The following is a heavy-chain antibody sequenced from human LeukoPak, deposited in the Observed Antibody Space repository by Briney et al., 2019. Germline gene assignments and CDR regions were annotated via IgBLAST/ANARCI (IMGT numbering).Heavy chain of an antibody. D-gene: IGHD1-26*01. J-gene: IGHJ5*02. CDR2: ISAYNGNT. V-gene: IGHV1-18*01. Sequence: ASVKVSCKASGYTFTSYGISWVRQAPGQGLEWMGWISAYNGNTNYAQKLQGRVTMTTDTSTSTAYMELRSLRSDDTAVYYCARDGRGATVSYNWFDPWGQGTPVTVSS. CDR3: ARDGRGATVSYNWFDP. CDR1: GYTFTSYG.